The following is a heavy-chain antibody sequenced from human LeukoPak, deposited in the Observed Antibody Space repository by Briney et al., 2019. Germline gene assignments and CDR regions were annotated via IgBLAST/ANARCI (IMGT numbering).Heavy chain of an antibody. J-gene: IGHJ6*02. CDR2: IIPIFGTA. V-gene: IGHV1-69*13. CDR3: ARLGYGLRYYYGMDV. D-gene: IGHD5-18*01. Sequence: ASVKVSCKASGGTFSSYAISWVRQAPGQGLEWMGGIIPIFGTAKYAQKLQGRVTITADESASIAYMELSSLRSEDTAVYYCARLGYGLRYYYGMDVWGQGTTVTVSS. CDR1: GGTFSSYA.